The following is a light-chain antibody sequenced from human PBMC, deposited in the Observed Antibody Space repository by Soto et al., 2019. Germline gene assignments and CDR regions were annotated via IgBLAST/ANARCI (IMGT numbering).Light chain of an antibody. CDR3: QHYKSYFFT. Sequence: DIQMTQSPSTLSESVGDRVTITCRASQSVSSWLAWYQQKPGKAPKLLIYDASSLESGVPSRFSGSGSGTEFTLTISSLQPDDFATYYCQHYKSYFFTFGPGTKVKIK. CDR1: QSVSSW. CDR2: DAS. V-gene: IGKV1-5*01. J-gene: IGKJ3*01.